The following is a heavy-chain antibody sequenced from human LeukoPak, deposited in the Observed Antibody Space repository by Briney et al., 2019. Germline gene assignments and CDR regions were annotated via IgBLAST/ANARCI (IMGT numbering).Heavy chain of an antibody. D-gene: IGHD6-13*01. CDR3: AREGLVLAAAGTGPYY. CDR2: ISYDGSNK. Sequence: GGSLRLSCAASGFTLSSYAMHWVRQAPGKGLEWVAVISYDGSNKYYADSVKGRFTISRDNSKNTLYLQMNSLRAEDTAVYYCAREGLVLAAAGTGPYYWGQGTLVTVSS. CDR1: GFTLSSYA. J-gene: IGHJ4*02. V-gene: IGHV3-30-3*01.